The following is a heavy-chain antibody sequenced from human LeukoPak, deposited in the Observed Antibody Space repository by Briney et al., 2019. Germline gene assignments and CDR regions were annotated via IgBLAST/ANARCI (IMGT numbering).Heavy chain of an antibody. CDR1: GFTFSSYA. CDR2: ISSNGGST. CDR3: ARAVGTAYYYDSSGYFDY. Sequence: PGGSLRLSCAASGFTFSSYAMHWVRQAPGQGLEYVSAISSNGGSTYYANSVKGRFTISRDNSKNTLYLQMGSLRAEDMAVYYCARAVGTAYYYDSSGYFDYWGQGTLVTVSS. J-gene: IGHJ4*02. D-gene: IGHD3-22*01. V-gene: IGHV3-64*01.